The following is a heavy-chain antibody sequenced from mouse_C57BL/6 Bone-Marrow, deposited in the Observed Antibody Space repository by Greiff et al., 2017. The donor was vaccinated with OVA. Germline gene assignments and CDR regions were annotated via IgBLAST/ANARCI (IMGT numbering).Heavy chain of an antibody. D-gene: IGHD2-3*01. CDR3: ARGDGYYLPDWYFDV. CDR1: GYTFTSYT. CDR2: INPSSGYT. V-gene: IGHV1-4*01. J-gene: IGHJ1*03. Sequence: QVQLQQSGAELARPGAPVKMSCKASGYTFTSYTMHWVKQRPGQGLEWIGYINPSSGYTKYKQKFKDKATLTADKSSSTAYMQLSSLTSEDSAVYYCARGDGYYLPDWYFDVWGTGTTVTVSS.